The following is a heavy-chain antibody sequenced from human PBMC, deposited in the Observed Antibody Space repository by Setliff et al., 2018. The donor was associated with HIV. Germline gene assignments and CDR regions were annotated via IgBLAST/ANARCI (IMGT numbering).Heavy chain of an antibody. J-gene: IGHJ4*02. CDR3: ARDRARAGSGYHNCFDY. Sequence: ASVKVSCKASGYAFTDHYMHWVRQAPGQGLEWMGIINPSGGSTNYAQKFQGRVTMTRDTSTSTVYMELSSLRSEDTAVYYCARDRARAGSGYHNCFDYWGQGTLVTVSS. CDR1: GYAFTDHY. V-gene: IGHV1-46*01. D-gene: IGHD5-12*01. CDR2: INPSGGST.